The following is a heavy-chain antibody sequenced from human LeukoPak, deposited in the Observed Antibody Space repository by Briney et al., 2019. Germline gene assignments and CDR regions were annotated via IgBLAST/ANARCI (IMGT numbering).Heavy chain of an antibody. J-gene: IGHJ4*02. CDR2: IYYSGST. Sequence: SETLSLTCTPSGCTFSSYDMSWVRQPPGKGLEWIGDIYYSGSTNYNPSLKSRVTISVDPSKNKFPARQRTVPAEDTVLYFCPRVSSAAGIDYLGQGTLVTVSS. CDR1: GCTFSSYD. CDR3: PRVSSAAGIDY. D-gene: IGHD6-13*01. V-gene: IGHV4-59*01.